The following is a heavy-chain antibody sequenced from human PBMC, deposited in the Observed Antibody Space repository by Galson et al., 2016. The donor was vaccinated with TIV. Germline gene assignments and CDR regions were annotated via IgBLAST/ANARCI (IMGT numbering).Heavy chain of an antibody. CDR3: ARRFYFDY. CDR1: GYTLSTYC. J-gene: IGHJ4*02. V-gene: IGHV1-46*01. Sequence: SVKVSCKASGYTLSTYCMHWLRQAPGQGLEWMGIIDPSVGSTTYSQKFQGRVTMTSDTSTSTVYMELTSLKSEDTAVYYCARRFYFDYWGQGTLVTVSS. CDR2: IDPSVGST.